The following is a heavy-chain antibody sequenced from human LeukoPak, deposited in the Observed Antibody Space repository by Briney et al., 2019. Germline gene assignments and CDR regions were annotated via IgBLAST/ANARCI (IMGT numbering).Heavy chain of an antibody. Sequence: ASVKVSCKASGYTFTSYDINWVRQATGQGLEGMGWMNPNSGNTGYAQKFQGRVTMTRNTSISTAYMELSSLRSEGTAVYYCARGYSDFWSGHGDYWGQGTLVTVSS. J-gene: IGHJ4*02. D-gene: IGHD3-3*01. CDR1: GYTFTSYD. V-gene: IGHV1-8*01. CDR2: MNPNSGNT. CDR3: ARGYSDFWSGHGDY.